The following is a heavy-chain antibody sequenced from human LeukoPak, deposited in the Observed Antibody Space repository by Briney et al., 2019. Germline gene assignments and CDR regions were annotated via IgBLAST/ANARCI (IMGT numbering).Heavy chain of an antibody. CDR3: ARGTPYCSSTSCYFRWYYFDY. V-gene: IGHV4-34*01. D-gene: IGHD2-2*01. Sequence: PSETLSLTCAVYGGSFSGYYWSWIRRPPGKGLEWIGEINHSGSTNYNPSLKSRVTISVDTSKNQFSLKLSSVTAADTAVYYCARGTPYCSSTSCYFRWYYFDYWGQGTLVTVSS. CDR2: INHSGST. J-gene: IGHJ4*02. CDR1: GGSFSGYY.